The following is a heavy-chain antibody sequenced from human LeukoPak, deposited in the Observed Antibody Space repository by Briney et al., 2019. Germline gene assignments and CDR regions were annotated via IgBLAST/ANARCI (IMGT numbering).Heavy chain of an antibody. D-gene: IGHD3-22*01. J-gene: IGHJ4*02. CDR1: GFSFSNYA. CDR3: ARRGYIDSSGYDY. Sequence: GGSLRLSCAGSGFSFSNYAMNWVRQAPGKGLEWVSSISGSSSDIYYADSMKGRLAISRDNAKNSVYLQINSLRAEDTAIYYCARRGYIDSSGYDYWGQGTLVTVSS. V-gene: IGHV3-21*01. CDR2: ISGSSSDI.